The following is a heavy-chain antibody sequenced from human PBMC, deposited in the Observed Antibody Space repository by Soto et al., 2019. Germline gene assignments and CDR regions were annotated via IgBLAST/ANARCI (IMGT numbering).Heavy chain of an antibody. Sequence: EVHLMDSGGDLVQPGGSLRLSCAASGLIVTDHYMTWVRQAPGKGLEWVSSLYSGGNTFYADSVKGRFTISRDPSKNTLYLQMNSLRADDTAVYYCARERLVVPCAPWYYYYMDVWGKGTTVTVSS. D-gene: IGHD2-2*01. CDR1: GLIVTDHY. J-gene: IGHJ6*03. CDR3: ARERLVVPCAPWYYYYMDV. CDR2: LYSGGNT. V-gene: IGHV3-66*01.